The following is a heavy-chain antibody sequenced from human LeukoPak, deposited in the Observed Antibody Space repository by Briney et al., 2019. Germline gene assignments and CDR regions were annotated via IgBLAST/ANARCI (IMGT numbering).Heavy chain of an antibody. CDR2: ISSSSSYI. Sequence: GGSLRLSCAASGFTFSDYYMSWIRQAPGKGLEWVSSISSSSSYIYYADSVKGRFTISRDNAKNSLYLQMNSLRAEDTAVYYCARDLSGSYGNDYWGQGTLVTVSS. CDR3: ARDLSGSYGNDY. J-gene: IGHJ4*02. D-gene: IGHD1-26*01. CDR1: GFTFSDYY. V-gene: IGHV3-11*06.